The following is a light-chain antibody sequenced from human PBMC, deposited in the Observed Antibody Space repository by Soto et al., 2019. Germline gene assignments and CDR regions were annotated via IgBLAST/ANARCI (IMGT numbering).Light chain of an antibody. J-gene: IGKJ4*01. CDR3: QQYDSSSLLS. CDR2: GAF. CDR1: QSVSSSY. V-gene: IGKV3-20*01. Sequence: EIVLTQSPGTLSLSPGERATLSCRASQSVSSSYLAWYQQKPGQALRLLIYGAFSRTTGIPDRFSGSGSGTDFPLTISRLEPEDFAVYYCQQYDSSSLLSFGGGTKVEIK.